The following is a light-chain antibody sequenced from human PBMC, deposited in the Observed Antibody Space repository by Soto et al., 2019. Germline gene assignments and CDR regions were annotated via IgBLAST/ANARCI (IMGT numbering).Light chain of an antibody. J-gene: IGKJ5*01. Sequence: DIQMSQSPSTLSASVGDSVTITCRASQNIRNLLARYQQKPGKAPNPLIYDASSLKSGVPSRFSGSGSGTEFTLTISSLQPDDFATYYCQQYNTYSTFGQGTRLEIK. CDR2: DAS. CDR3: QQYNTYST. CDR1: QNIRNL. V-gene: IGKV1-5*01.